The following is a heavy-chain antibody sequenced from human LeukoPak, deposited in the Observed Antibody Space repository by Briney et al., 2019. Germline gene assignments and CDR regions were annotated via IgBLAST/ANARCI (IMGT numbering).Heavy chain of an antibody. CDR3: ARTYCDILTGYPHGFDP. CDR2: IYYSGST. CDR1: GGSVSSGSYY. J-gene: IGHJ5*02. Sequence: SETLSLTCTVSGGSVSSGSYYWSWIRQPPGKGLEWIGYIYYSGSTNYNPSLKSRVTISVDTSKNQFSLKLSSVTAADTAVYYCARTYCDILTGYPHGFDPWGQGTLVTVSS. V-gene: IGHV4-61*01. D-gene: IGHD3-9*01.